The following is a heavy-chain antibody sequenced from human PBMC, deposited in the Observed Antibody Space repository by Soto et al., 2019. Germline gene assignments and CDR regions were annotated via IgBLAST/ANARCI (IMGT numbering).Heavy chain of an antibody. V-gene: IGHV4-31*03. J-gene: IGHJ5*02. CDR3: ARDGASYGDINNWFDP. CDR1: GGSISSGGYY. D-gene: IGHD4-17*01. CDR2: IYYSGST. Sequence: QVQLQESGPGLVKPSQTLSLTCTVSGGSISSGGYYWSWIRQHPGKGLEWIGYIYYSGSTYYNPSLKSRVTISVDTSKNQFSPKLSSVTAADTAVYYCARDGASYGDINNWFDPWGQGTLVTVSS.